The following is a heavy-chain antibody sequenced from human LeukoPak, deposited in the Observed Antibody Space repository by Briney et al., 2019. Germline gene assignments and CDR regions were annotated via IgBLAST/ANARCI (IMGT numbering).Heavy chain of an antibody. CDR1: GGSISSYY. CDR2: IYYSGST. J-gene: IGHJ5*02. V-gene: IGHV4-59*01. Sequence: SETLSLTCTVSGGSISSYYWSWIRQPPGKGLEWIGYIYYSGSTNYNPSLKSRVTISIDTSKNQFSLKLSSVTAADTAVYYCARGYSRLNWFDPWGQGTLVTVSS. D-gene: IGHD6-13*01. CDR3: ARGYSRLNWFDP.